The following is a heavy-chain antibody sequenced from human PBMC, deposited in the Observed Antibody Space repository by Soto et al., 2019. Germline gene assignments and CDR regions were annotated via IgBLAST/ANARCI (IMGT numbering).Heavy chain of an antibody. J-gene: IGHJ3*02. CDR1: GFTFSSYA. CDR2: ISGSGGST. V-gene: IGHV3-23*01. D-gene: IGHD2-2*01. Sequence: GGSLRLSCAASGFTFSSYAMSWVRQAPGKGLEWVSAISGSGGSTYYADSVKGRFTISRDNSKNTLYLQMNSLRAEDTAVYYCAKDSAVNIVVVPAARDGAFDIWGQGTVVTVSS. CDR3: AKDSAVNIVVVPAARDGAFDI.